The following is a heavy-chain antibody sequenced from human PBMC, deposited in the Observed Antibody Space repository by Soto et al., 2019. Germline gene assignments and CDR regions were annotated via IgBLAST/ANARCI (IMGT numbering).Heavy chain of an antibody. J-gene: IGHJ5*02. CDR1: GYTFTSYA. CDR2: INAGNGNT. V-gene: IGHV1-3*01. D-gene: IGHD3-10*01. Sequence: QVQLMQSGAEVKKPGASVKVSCKASGYTFTSYAMHWVRQAPGQRLEWMGWINAGNGNTKYSQKFQGRVTITRDTSASTAYMELSSLRSEDTAVYYCARVDEGVEYVGELDPWGQGTLVTVSS. CDR3: ARVDEGVEYVGELDP.